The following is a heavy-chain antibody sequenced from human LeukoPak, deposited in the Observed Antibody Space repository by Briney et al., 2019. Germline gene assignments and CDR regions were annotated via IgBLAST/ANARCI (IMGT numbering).Heavy chain of an antibody. Sequence: GGSLRLSCAASGFTFSSYWMSWVRQAPGKGLEWVANIKQDGSEKYYVDSVKGRFTISRDNAKNSLYLQMNSLRAEDTAVYYCASRPRRGEQLVGYWGQGTLVTVSS. D-gene: IGHD6-6*01. V-gene: IGHV3-7*03. J-gene: IGHJ4*02. CDR3: ASRPRRGEQLVGY. CDR1: GFTFSSYW. CDR2: IKQDGSEK.